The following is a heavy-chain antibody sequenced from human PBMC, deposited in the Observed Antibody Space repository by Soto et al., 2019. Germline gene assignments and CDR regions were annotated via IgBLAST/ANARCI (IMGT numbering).Heavy chain of an antibody. V-gene: IGHV4-31*03. D-gene: IGHD3-16*01. CDR1: GGSISSGGYY. CDR2: IYYSGST. CDR3: ARSPYYDYIWGSYFVGPRTDYFDY. J-gene: IGHJ4*02. Sequence: QVQLQESGPGLVKPSQTLSLTCTVSGGSISSGGYYWSWIRQHPGKGLEWIGYIYYSGSTYYNPSLKSRVTISVDTSKNQFSLKLSSVTAADTAVYYCARSPYYDYIWGSYFVGPRTDYFDYWGQGTLVTVSS.